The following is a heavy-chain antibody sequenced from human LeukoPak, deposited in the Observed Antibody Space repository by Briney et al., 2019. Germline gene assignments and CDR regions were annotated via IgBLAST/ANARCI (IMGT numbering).Heavy chain of an antibody. D-gene: IGHD6-19*01. Sequence: GGSQRLSCAASGFTFSSYSMNWVRQAPGKGLEWVSSISSSSSYIYYADSVKGRFTISRDNAKNSLYLQMNSLRAEDTAVYYCARGYSSGWDAFDIWGQGTMVTVSS. CDR3: ARGYSSGWDAFDI. CDR2: ISSSSSYI. CDR1: GFTFSSYS. J-gene: IGHJ3*02. V-gene: IGHV3-21*01.